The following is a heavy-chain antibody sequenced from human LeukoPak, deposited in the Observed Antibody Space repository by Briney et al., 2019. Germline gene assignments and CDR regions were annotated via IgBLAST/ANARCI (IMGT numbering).Heavy chain of an antibody. Sequence: GGSLRLSCAASGFTFSSYSMNWVRQAPGKGLEWVSYISSSSSTIYYADSVKGRFTISRDNAKNSLYLQMNSLRAEDTAVYYCARGKRPDFGGWGRGTLVTVSS. CDR1: GFTFSSYS. J-gene: IGHJ4*02. CDR3: ARGKRPDFGG. D-gene: IGHD3-16*01. V-gene: IGHV3-48*01. CDR2: ISSSSSTI.